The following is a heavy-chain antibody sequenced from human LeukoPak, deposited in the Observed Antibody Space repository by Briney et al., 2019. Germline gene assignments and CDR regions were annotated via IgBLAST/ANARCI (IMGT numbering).Heavy chain of an antibody. Sequence: GGSLGLSCAASGFTSSDYYMIWIRQAPGKGLEWISYISSTGSAIYYADSVKGRFTISRDSAKNSLYLQMNSLTTEDTAVYYCARDASRGGYGWFDPWGQGTLVTVSS. CDR3: ARDASRGGYGWFDP. D-gene: IGHD5-12*01. V-gene: IGHV3-11*01. J-gene: IGHJ5*02. CDR1: GFTSSDYY. CDR2: ISSTGSAI.